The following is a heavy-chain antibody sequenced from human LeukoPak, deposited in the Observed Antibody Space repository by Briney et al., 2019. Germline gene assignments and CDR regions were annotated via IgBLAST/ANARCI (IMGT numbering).Heavy chain of an antibody. D-gene: IGHD4-17*01. CDR1: GFTFSSYG. V-gene: IGHV3-30*18. CDR2: ISYDGSNK. J-gene: IGHJ4*02. CDR3: AKDNGDYGNTPFFDY. Sequence: PGRSLRLSCAASGFTFSSYGMHWVRQAPGKGLEWVAVISYDGSNKYYADSVKGRFTISRDNSKNTLYLQMNSLRAEDTAVYYCAKDNGDYGNTPFFDYWGQGTLVTVSS.